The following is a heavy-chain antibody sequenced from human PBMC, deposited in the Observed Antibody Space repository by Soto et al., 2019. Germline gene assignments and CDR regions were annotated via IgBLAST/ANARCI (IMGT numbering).Heavy chain of an antibody. Sequence: QVQLQESGPGLVKPSQTLSLTCTVSGGSISSGGYYWSWIRQHPGKGLEWIGYINYSGSTYYNPYLKSRFTIAVDTSKNQFSLKLSSVTAADTAVYYCARVYCSGGSCYEFDYWGQGNLVTVSS. CDR3: ARVYCSGGSCYEFDY. V-gene: IGHV4-31*03. J-gene: IGHJ4*02. CDR1: GGSISSGGYY. D-gene: IGHD2-15*01. CDR2: INYSGST.